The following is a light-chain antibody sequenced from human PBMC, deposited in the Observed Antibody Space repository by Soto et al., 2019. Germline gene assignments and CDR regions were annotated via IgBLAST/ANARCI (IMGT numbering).Light chain of an antibody. Sequence: EIVMTQSPATLSVSPGERATLPCRASQSVSSNLAWYQQKPGQAPRLLIYGASTRATGIAARFSGSGSGTDFTLTISSLQPEDFAVYYCQQYNNWPPVTFGGGTKVDI. CDR3: QQYNNWPPVT. V-gene: IGKV3-15*01. CDR2: GAS. J-gene: IGKJ4*01. CDR1: QSVSSN.